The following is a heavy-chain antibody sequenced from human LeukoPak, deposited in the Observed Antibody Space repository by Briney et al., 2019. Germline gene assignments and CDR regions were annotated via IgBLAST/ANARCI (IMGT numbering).Heavy chain of an antibody. CDR2: ISPGGSET. CDR1: GYSFSSYW. J-gene: IGHJ4*02. V-gene: IGHV5-51*01. D-gene: IGHD5-24*01. Sequence: GESLEISCKGLGYSFSSYWNAWVRQRPGKGLEWMGIISPGGSETRYDPSFQGQVTISADSSTSTAYLQRSSLRASDTAMYYCARASRDGYNQNFDHWGQGTLVTVSS. CDR3: ARASRDGYNQNFDH.